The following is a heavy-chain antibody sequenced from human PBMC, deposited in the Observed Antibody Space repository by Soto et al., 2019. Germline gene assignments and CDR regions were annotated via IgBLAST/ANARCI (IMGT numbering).Heavy chain of an antibody. J-gene: IGHJ4*02. CDR3: ARVVGATYGLDY. CDR1: GGSISSSSYY. D-gene: IGHD1-26*01. CDR2: IYYSGST. Sequence: QSQTLSLTCTVSGGSISSSSYYWGWIRQPPGKGLEWIGSIYYSGSTYYNPSLKSRVTISVDTSKNQFSLKLSSVTAADTAVYYCARVVGATYGLDYWGQGTLVTVSS. V-gene: IGHV4-39*07.